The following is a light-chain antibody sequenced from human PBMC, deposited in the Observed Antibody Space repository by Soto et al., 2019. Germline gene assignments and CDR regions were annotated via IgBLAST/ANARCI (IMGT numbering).Light chain of an antibody. Sequence: QSVLTQPPSVSGAPGQRVTISCTGSSSNIGAGYDVHWYQQLPGTAPKLLIYGNTNRPSGVPDRFFGSKSGTSASLAITGLQAEDEADYYCQSYDRSLSGSRVFGTGTKLTVL. J-gene: IGLJ1*01. CDR2: GNT. CDR1: SSNIGAGYD. V-gene: IGLV1-40*01. CDR3: QSYDRSLSGSRV.